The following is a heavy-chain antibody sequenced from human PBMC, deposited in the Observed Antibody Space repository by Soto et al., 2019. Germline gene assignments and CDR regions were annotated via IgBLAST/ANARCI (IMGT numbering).Heavy chain of an antibody. J-gene: IGHJ5*02. Sequence: SETLSLTCTVSGGSISSYYWSWIRQPAGKGLEWIGRIYTSGSTNYNPSLKSRVTMSVDTSKNQFSLKLSSVTAADTAVYYCARDLSYDYGDYNWLDPWGQGTLVTVSS. D-gene: IGHD4-17*01. CDR2: IYTSGST. CDR1: GGSISSYY. CDR3: ARDLSYDYGDYNWLDP. V-gene: IGHV4-4*07.